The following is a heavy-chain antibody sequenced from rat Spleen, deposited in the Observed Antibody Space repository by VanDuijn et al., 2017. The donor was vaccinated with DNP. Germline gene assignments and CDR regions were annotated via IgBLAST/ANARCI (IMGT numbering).Heavy chain of an antibody. Sequence: EVQLVESGGGLVQPGRSLKVSCAGSGFTFSDYNMAWVRQAPKKGLEWVATISFDGSSTDYRDSVKGRFTIARDNAKSTLYLQMNSLRSEDMATYYCVRWNSGHFDYWGQGVMVTVSS. CDR1: GFTFSDYN. CDR3: VRWNSGHFDY. CDR2: ISFDGSST. V-gene: IGHV5-7*01. D-gene: IGHD4-3*01. J-gene: IGHJ2*01.